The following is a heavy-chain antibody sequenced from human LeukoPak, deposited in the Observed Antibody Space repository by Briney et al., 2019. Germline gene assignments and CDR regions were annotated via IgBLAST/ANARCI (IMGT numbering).Heavy chain of an antibody. D-gene: IGHD1-26*01. CDR2: INPSSGDT. CDR1: GYTFSDYY. CDR3: AGDSKGSYYPLDY. Sequence: ASVKVSCKASGYTFSDYYIHWVRQAPGQGLEWMGWINPSSGDTNYAQKFQGRVTMTRDTSINTAYMELSRLRSDDTAVYYCAGDSKGSYYPLDYWGQGTLVTVSS. V-gene: IGHV1-2*02. J-gene: IGHJ4*02.